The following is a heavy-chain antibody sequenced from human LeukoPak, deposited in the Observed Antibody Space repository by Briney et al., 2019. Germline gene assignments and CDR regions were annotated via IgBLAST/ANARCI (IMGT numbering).Heavy chain of an antibody. J-gene: IGHJ4*02. D-gene: IGHD6-19*01. CDR3: ARGPVDGSGWYSAPNYYFDY. CDR2: INPSGGST. CDR1: GYNFLNHY. V-gene: IGHV1-46*01. Sequence: ASVKVSCKTTGYNFLNHYIHWVRQAPGQGLEWMGIINPSGGSTSYAQKFQGRVTMTRDTSTSTVYMELSSLRSEDTAVYYCARGPVDGSGWYSAPNYYFDYWGQGTLVTVSS.